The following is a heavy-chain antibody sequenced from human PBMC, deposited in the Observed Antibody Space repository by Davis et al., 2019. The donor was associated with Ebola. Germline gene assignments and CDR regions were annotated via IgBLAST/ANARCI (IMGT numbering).Heavy chain of an antibody. CDR1: GGSITSSTYY. V-gene: IGHV4-39*01. Sequence: MPSETLSLTCTVSGGSITSSTYYWAWIRQPPGEGLEWIGSIYFSGSTYYNPSLKSRVTISVDTSNRQFSLKLRSVTVADTAVYYCARLVDSSVVGYYFDYWGQGTLVIVSS. D-gene: IGHD5-18*01. CDR3: ARLVDSSVVGYYFDY. CDR2: IYFSGST. J-gene: IGHJ4*02.